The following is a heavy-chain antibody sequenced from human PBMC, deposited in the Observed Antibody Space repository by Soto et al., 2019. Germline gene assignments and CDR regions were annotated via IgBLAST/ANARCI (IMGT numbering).Heavy chain of an antibody. D-gene: IGHD3-22*01. V-gene: IGHV3-30*18. Sequence: GGSLRLSCAASGFTFSTYGMHWVRQAPGKGLEWGAVISYDGSDKYYADSVKGRFTISRDSSKNMLYLQMKSLRAEDTAIYYCAKESYYHSSDYNAFDIWGQGTMVTVSS. J-gene: IGHJ3*02. CDR3: AKESYYHSSDYNAFDI. CDR2: ISYDGSDK. CDR1: GFTFSTYG.